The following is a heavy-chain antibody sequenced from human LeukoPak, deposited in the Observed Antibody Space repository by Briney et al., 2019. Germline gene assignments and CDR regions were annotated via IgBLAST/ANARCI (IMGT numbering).Heavy chain of an antibody. Sequence: TSQTLSLTCAISGDSVSSNSAAWNWIRQSPSRGLEWLGRTYYRSKWFNDYAVSVKSRITISPDTSKNQFSLQLNSVTPGDTAVYYCARDNGISARYYFDYWGQGTLVTVSP. CDR3: ARDNGISARYYFDY. V-gene: IGHV6-1*01. D-gene: IGHD2-15*01. J-gene: IGHJ4*02. CDR1: GDSVSSNSAA. CDR2: TYYRSKWFN.